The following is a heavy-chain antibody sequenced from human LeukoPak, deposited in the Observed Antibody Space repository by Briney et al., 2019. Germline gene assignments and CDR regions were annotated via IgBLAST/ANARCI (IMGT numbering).Heavy chain of an antibody. Sequence: GGSLRLSCAASGFTFSSYCMHWVRQAPGKGLEWVAFIRYDGSNKYYADCVKGRFTISRDNSKNTLYLQMNSLRVEDTAVYYCARSRGNSGSYPLDYWGQGTLVTVSS. D-gene: IGHD1-26*01. V-gene: IGHV3-30*02. CDR3: ARSRGNSGSYPLDY. CDR2: IRYDGSNK. CDR1: GFTFSSYC. J-gene: IGHJ4*02.